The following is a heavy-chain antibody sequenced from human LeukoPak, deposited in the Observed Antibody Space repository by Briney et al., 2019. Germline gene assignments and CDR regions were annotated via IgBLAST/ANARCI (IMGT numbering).Heavy chain of an antibody. Sequence: SETLSLTCTVSGGSISSYYWSWSRQPPGKGLEWIGYIYYSGSTNYNPSLKSRVTISVDTSKNQFSLKLSSVTAADTAVYYCARDGSGYDYWGQGTLVTVSS. CDR2: IYYSGST. CDR3: ARDGSGYDY. J-gene: IGHJ4*02. V-gene: IGHV4-59*01. CDR1: GGSISSYY. D-gene: IGHD3-22*01.